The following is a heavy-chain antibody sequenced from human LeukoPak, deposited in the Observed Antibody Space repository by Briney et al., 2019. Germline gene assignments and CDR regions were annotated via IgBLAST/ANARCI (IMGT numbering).Heavy chain of an antibody. CDR1: GGTFSSYA. V-gene: IGHV1-69*05. Sequence: GASVKVSCKASGGTFSSYAISWVRQAPGQGLEWMGGIIPIFGTENYEQKFQGRVTITTDESTSTAYMALSSLRSEDTAVYYCARSRDGYRTPDAFDIWGQGTMVTVSS. CDR3: ARSRDGYRTPDAFDI. D-gene: IGHD5-24*01. CDR2: IIPIFGTE. J-gene: IGHJ3*02.